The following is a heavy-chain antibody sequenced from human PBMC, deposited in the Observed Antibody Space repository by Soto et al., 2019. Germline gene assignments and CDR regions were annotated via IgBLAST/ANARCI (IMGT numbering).Heavy chain of an antibody. CDR1: GFTFSSYG. CDR3: AKDGRGPYSSSWYDWFDP. J-gene: IGHJ5*02. V-gene: IGHV3-30*18. CDR2: ISYDGSNK. D-gene: IGHD6-13*01. Sequence: GGSLRLSCAASGFTFSSYGMHWVRQAPGKGLEWVAVISYDGSNKYYADSVKGRFTISRDNSKNTLYLQMNSLRAEDTAVYYCAKDGRGPYSSSWYDWFDPWGQGILVTVSS.